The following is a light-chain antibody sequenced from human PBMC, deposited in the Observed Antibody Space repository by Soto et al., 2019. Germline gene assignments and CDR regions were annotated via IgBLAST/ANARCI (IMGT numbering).Light chain of an antibody. Sequence: DVVMTQSPLSLPVTLGQPASISCSCSQSLVHSDGNTYLSWFQQRPGQSPRRLIYQVSHRDSGVPDRFSGGGSGTDFTLKTSRVAAEDVGAYSCIQGRRWPQPFGQGTTVDIX. CDR2: QVS. J-gene: IGKJ1*01. V-gene: IGKV2-30*02. CDR3: IQGRRWPQP. CDR1: QSLVHSDGNTY.